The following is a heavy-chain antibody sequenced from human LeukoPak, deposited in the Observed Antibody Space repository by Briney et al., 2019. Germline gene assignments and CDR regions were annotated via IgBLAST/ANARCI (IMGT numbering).Heavy chain of an antibody. V-gene: IGHV3-30*04. CDR2: ISYDGSNK. J-gene: IGHJ5*02. D-gene: IGHD1-26*01. CDR1: GFTFSSYA. Sequence: GGSLRLSCAASGFTFSSYAMHWVRQAPGKGLEWVAVISYDGSNKYYADSVKGRFTISRDNSKNTLYLQMNSLRAEDTAVYYCARDKGIVGATINWFDPWGQGTLVTVSS. CDR3: ARDKGIVGATINWFDP.